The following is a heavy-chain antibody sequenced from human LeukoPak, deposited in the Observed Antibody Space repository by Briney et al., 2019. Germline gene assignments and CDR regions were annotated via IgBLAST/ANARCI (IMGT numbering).Heavy chain of an antibody. CDR1: GGSISSSTYY. V-gene: IGHV4-39*07. D-gene: IGHD3-10*02. J-gene: IGHJ6*03. CDR3: ASCSYHYYFMDV. CDR2: VYYSGST. Sequence: SETLSLTCAVSGGSISSSTYYWGWIRQPPGKGLEWIGSVYYSGSTYSNPFLKSRVTISVDTSKNQFSLKLSSVTAADSAVYYCASCSYHYYFMDVWGKGTTVTVSS.